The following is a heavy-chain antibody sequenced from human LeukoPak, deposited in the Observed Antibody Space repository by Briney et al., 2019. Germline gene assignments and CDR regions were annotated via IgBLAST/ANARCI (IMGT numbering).Heavy chain of an antibody. Sequence: PGRSLRLSCAASGFTFSSYGMHWVRQAPGKGLEGVAVISYDGSNKYYADSVKGRFTIPRDNSKNTLYLQMNSLRAEDTAVYYCATYADCGGDCPFDYWGQGTLVTVSS. V-gene: IGHV3-30*03. CDR2: ISYDGSNK. J-gene: IGHJ4*02. CDR1: GFTFSSYG. D-gene: IGHD2-21*02. CDR3: ATYADCGGDCPFDY.